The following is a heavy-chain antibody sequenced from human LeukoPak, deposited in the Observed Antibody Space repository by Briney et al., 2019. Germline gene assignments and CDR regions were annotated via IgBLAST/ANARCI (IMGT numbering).Heavy chain of an antibody. J-gene: IGHJ4*02. V-gene: IGHV4-59*08. CDR2: IYYSGST. CDR1: GGSISSYY. CDR3: AKRGYCSGTTCSHCFDY. Sequence: SETLSLTCTVSGGSISSYYWSWIRQPPGKGLEWIGYIYYSGSTKYNPSLKSRVTISVDTSKKQFYLKLSSVTAADTAVYYCAKRGYCSGTTCSHCFDYWGQGTLVTVSS. D-gene: IGHD2-2*01.